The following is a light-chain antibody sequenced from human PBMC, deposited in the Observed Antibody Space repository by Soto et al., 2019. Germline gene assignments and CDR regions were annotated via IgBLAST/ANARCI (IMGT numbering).Light chain of an antibody. CDR1: QSISTW. V-gene: IGKV1-5*03. Sequence: DIQMTQSPSALSASVGDRVTITCRASQSISTWLAWYQQKPGKAPKLLIYKASSLEGGVPSRFSGSGSGTEFNITISSLQPDDFATYYCHQYNTYPLTFGGGTTVDTK. J-gene: IGKJ4*01. CDR2: KAS. CDR3: HQYNTYPLT.